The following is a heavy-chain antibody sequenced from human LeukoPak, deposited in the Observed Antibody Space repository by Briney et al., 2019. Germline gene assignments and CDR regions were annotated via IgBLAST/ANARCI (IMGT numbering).Heavy chain of an antibody. CDR2: IRYDGSNK. Sequence: GGSLRLSCAASGFTFSSYGMHWVRQAPGKGLEWVAFIRYDGSNKYYADSVKGRFTISRDNSKNTLYLQMNSLRAEDTAVYYCAKDPTSTNNSGGSHYFDYWGQGTLVTVSS. D-gene: IGHD1-26*01. CDR3: AKDPTSTNNSGGSHYFDY. V-gene: IGHV3-30*02. J-gene: IGHJ4*02. CDR1: GFTFSSYG.